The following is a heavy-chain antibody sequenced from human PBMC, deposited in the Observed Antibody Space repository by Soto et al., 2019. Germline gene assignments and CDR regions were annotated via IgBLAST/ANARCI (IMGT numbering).Heavy chain of an antibody. D-gene: IGHD2-15*01. CDR2: ISGSGGST. V-gene: IGHV3-23*01. Sequence: GGSLRLSCAASGFTFSSYAMSWVRQAPGKGLEWVSAISGSGGSTYYADSVKGRFTISRDNSKNTLYLQMNSLRAEDTAVYYCAKGGYIVGVVAATRHFGYMDVWGKGTTVTVSS. CDR3: AKGGYIVGVVAATRHFGYMDV. CDR1: GFTFSSYA. J-gene: IGHJ6*03.